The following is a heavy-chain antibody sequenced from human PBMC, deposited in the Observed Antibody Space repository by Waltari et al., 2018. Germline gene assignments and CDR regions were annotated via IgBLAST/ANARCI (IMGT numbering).Heavy chain of an antibody. CDR2: SYTVGTT. V-gene: IGHV3-53*01. J-gene: IGHJ6*03. CDR1: GFSVGDDF. Sequence: EVEVVESGGGLMQPGGSLRLSCAASGFSVGDDFISWVRQAPGKGLEWVSISYTVGTTYFAESVKGRFTISRDNSRNTVYLQMNSLRVEDTAVYFCARVAGTALHRYYHYYMDLWGKGTTVTVSS. CDR3: ARVAGTALHRYYHYYMDL. D-gene: IGHD2-15*01.